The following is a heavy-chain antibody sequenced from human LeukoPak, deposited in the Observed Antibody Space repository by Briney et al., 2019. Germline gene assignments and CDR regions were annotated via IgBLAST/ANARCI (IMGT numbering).Heavy chain of an antibody. CDR1: GGSISSSSYY. J-gene: IGHJ2*01. CDR3: ARAPTTRGWYFDL. V-gene: IGHV4-39*07. Sequence: SETLSLTCTVSGGSISSSSYYWGWIRQPPGKGLEWIGSIYYSGSTNYNPSLKSRVTISVDTSKNQFSLKLSSVTAADTAVYYCARAPTTRGWYFDLWGRGTLVTVSS. CDR2: IYYSGST. D-gene: IGHD1-14*01.